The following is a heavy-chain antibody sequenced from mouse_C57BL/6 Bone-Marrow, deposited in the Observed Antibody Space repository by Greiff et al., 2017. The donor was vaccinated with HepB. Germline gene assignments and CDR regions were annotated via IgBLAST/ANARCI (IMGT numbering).Heavy chain of an antibody. CDR1: GFTFSDYY. V-gene: IGHV5-12*01. Sequence: EVQLVESGGGLVQPGGSLKLSCAASGFTFSDYYMYWVRQTPEKRLEWVAYISNGGGSTYYPDTVKGRFTISRDNAKNTLYLQMSRLKSEDTAMYYCARHADYDEAWFAYWGQGTLVTVSA. CDR3: ARHADYDEAWFAY. CDR2: ISNGGGST. D-gene: IGHD2-4*01. J-gene: IGHJ3*01.